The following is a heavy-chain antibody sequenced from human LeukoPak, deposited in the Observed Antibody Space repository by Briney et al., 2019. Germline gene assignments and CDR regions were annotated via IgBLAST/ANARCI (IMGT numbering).Heavy chain of an antibody. D-gene: IGHD3-10*01. CDR3: ARDRGSRRSYYYYYMDV. CDR1: GGSISSYY. CDR2: IYYSGST. Sequence: PSETLSLTCTVPGGSISSYYWSWIRQPPGKGLEWIGYIYYSGSTNYNPSLKSRVTISVDTSKNQFSLKLSSVTAADTAVYYCARDRGSRRSYYYYYMDVWGKGTTVTVSS. J-gene: IGHJ6*03. V-gene: IGHV4-59*01.